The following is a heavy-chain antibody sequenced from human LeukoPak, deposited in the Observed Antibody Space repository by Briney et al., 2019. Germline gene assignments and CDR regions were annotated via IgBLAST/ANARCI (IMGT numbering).Heavy chain of an antibody. CDR3: AKPLRPTTSYFDS. D-gene: IGHD1-1*01. V-gene: IGHV3-23*01. Sequence: GGSLRLSCAASGLTFDTHTMTWVRQPPGKGLEWVSSIHDYGAKTYYADSVKGRFTISKDNSKYTLFLQMNSLRADDTALYYCAKPLRPTTSYFDSWGQGTLVTVSS. CDR2: IHDYGAKT. CDR1: GLTFDTHT. J-gene: IGHJ4*02.